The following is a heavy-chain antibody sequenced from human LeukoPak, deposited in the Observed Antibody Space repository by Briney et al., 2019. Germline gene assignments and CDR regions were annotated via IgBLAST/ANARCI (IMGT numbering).Heavy chain of an antibody. Sequence: SETLSLTCTVSGDSMRSNYWSWIRQPPGKGLEWIGHVSYSGKTSYNPSLKSRVSISLETSKVQFSMTMTSVTAADTAVYYCAREDDPDAFDIWGQGTVVTVSS. J-gene: IGHJ3*02. D-gene: IGHD1-1*01. V-gene: IGHV4-59*01. CDR3: AREDDPDAFDI. CDR1: GDSMRSNY. CDR2: VSYSGKT.